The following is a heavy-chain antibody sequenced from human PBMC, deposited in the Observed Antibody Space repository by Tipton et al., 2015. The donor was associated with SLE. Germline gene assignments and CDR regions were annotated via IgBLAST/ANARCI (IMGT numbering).Heavy chain of an antibody. CDR2: IRSDESDR. CDR1: GFTFRSYG. J-gene: IGHJ4*02. D-gene: IGHD3-10*01. Sequence: SLRLSCAASGFTFRSYGMHWVRQAPGKGLEWVAFIRSDESDRYYADSVKGRFTISRDNSKNTLYLQMDSLSAEDTAVYYGATDGASFEYWGQGTLVIVSS. CDR3: ATDGASFEY. V-gene: IGHV3-30*02.